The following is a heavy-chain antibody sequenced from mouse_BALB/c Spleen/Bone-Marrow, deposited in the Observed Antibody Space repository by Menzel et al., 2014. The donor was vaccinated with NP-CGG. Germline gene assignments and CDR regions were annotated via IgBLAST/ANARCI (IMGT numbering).Heavy chain of an antibody. J-gene: IGHJ4*01. CDR1: GFTFSDFY. CDR2: SRNKANDYTT. CDR3: ARDPDAMDY. V-gene: IGHV7-1*02. Sequence: DVKLVESGGGLVQPGGSLRLSCATSGFTFSDFYMEWVRQPPGKRLEWIAASRNKANDYTTEYSASVKGRFIVSRDTSQSILFLQMNALRAEDTAIYYCARDPDAMDYWGQGTSVAVSS.